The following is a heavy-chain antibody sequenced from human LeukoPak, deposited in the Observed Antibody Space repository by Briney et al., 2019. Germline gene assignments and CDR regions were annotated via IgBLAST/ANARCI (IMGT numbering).Heavy chain of an antibody. V-gene: IGHV3-23*01. D-gene: IGHD3-10*01. CDR1: GFTFSGYA. J-gene: IGHJ6*02. CDR3: AKVPGVRGYYYYGMDV. Sequence: GGSLRLSCAASGFTFSGYAMSWVRQAPGKGLEWVSAISGSGGSTYYADSVKGRFTISRDNSKNTLYLQMNSLRAEDTAVYYCAKVPGVRGYYYYGMDVWGQGTTVTVSS. CDR2: ISGSGGST.